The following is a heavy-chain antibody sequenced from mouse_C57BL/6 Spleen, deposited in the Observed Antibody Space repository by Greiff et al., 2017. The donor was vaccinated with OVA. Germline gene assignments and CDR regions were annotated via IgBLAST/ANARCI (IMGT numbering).Heavy chain of an antibody. CDR3: TTSGSSTNY. CDR2: IDPENGDT. CDR1: GFNIKDDY. Sequence: EVQRVESGAELVRPGASVKLSCTASGFNIKDDYMHWVKQRPEQGLEWIGWIDPENGDTEYASKFQGKATITADTSSNTAYLQLSSLTSEDTAVYYCTTSGSSTNYWGQGTTLTVSS. D-gene: IGHD1-1*01. J-gene: IGHJ2*01. V-gene: IGHV14-4*01.